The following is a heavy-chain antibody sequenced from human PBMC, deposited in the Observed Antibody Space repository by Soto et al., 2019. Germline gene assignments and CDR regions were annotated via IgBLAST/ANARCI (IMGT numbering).Heavy chain of an antibody. CDR2: IYYSGST. V-gene: IGHV4-59*01. J-gene: IGHJ6*02. CDR1: GGSISSYY. CDR3: AREGTTVDSYYYYGMDV. D-gene: IGHD1-1*01. Sequence: QVQLQESGPGLVKPSETLSLTCTVSGGSISSYYWSWIRQPPRKGLEWIGYIYYSGSTNYNPSLKSRVTISVDTSKNQFSLKLSSVTAADTAVYYCAREGTTVDSYYYYGMDVWGQGTTVTVSS.